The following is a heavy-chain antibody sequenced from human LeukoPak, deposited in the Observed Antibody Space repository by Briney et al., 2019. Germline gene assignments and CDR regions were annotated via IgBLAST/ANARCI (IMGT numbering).Heavy chain of an antibody. J-gene: IGHJ4*02. CDR3: ARDAKIDSSGYYFIDY. V-gene: IGHV4-61*02. D-gene: IGHD3-22*01. Sequence: SETLSLTCTVSGGSISSSSYYWSWIRQPAGKGLEWIGRIYTSGSTNYNPSLKSRVTISVDTSKNQFSLKLSSVTAADTAVYYCARDAKIDSSGYYFIDYWGQGTLVTVSS. CDR1: GGSISSSSYY. CDR2: IYTSGST.